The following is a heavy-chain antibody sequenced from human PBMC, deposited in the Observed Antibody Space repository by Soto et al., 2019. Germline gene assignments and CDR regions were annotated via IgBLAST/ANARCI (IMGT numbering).Heavy chain of an antibody. CDR1: GFTFSDYY. CDR2: ISSSSSYT. Sequence: GGSLRLSCAASGFTFSDYYMSWIRQAPGKGLEWVSYISSSSSYTNYADSVKGRFTISRDNAKNSLYLQMNSLRAEDMAVYYCARVEAARSVYYYYGMDVWGQGTTVTVSS. J-gene: IGHJ6*02. D-gene: IGHD6-6*01. V-gene: IGHV3-11*06. CDR3: ARVEAARSVYYYYGMDV.